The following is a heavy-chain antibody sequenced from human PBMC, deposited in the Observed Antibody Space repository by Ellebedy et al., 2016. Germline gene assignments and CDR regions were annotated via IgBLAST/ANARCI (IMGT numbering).Heavy chain of an antibody. CDR1: GFTFSDYY. J-gene: IGHJ4*02. D-gene: IGHD5-18*01. V-gene: IGHV3-11*01. Sequence: GGSLRLSXAASGFTFSDYYMSWIRQAPGKGLEWVSYISSSGSTIYYADSVKGRFTISRDNAKNSLYLQMNSLRAEDTAVYYCAKLRIQLWLLGPFDYWGQGTLVTVSS. CDR2: ISSSGSTI. CDR3: AKLRIQLWLLGPFDY.